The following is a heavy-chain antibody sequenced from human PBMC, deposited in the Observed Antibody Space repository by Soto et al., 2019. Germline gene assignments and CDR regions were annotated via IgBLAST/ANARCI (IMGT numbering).Heavy chain of an antibody. Sequence: QVQLQESGPRLVKPSGTLSLTCAVSGASISSTNWWTWVRQPPGKGLEWIGEIYHTGSTKYNPSLKRRVTRSLDKSNNPFPLNLSSVTAADTAVYYCATLPPRIVVVVLPIPTWGQGTLVTVSS. CDR3: ATLPPRIVVVVLPIPT. V-gene: IGHV4-4*02. D-gene: IGHD2-15*01. J-gene: IGHJ4*02. CDR1: GASISSTNW. CDR2: IYHTGST.